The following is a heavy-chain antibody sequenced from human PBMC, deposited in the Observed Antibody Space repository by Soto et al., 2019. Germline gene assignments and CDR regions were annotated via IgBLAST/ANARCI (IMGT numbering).Heavy chain of an antibody. CDR2: IIPILRTR. J-gene: IGHJ5*02. CDR1: GGTFNSNA. Sequence: QVQLVQSGAEVKTLGSSLKVSCKASGGTFNSNALSWVRQAPGQGLEWMGAIIPILRTRKYAQKFQDRVTMTRDTSTSTVYMELTNLRSDDTAVYYCARAAGRFVELYWFDPWGQGTLVTVSP. D-gene: IGHD1-7*01. V-gene: IGHV1-69*06. CDR3: ARAAGRFVELYWFDP.